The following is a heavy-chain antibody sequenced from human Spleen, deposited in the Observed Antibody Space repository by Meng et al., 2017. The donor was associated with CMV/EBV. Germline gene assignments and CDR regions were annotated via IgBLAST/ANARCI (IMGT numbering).Heavy chain of an antibody. Sequence: GGSLRLSCAASGFTFSSYEMNWVRQAPGKGLEWVSAISGSGGSTYYADSVKGRFTISRDNSKNTLYLQMNSLRAEDTAVYYCAKDEIAAAGSGLWDYWGQGTLVTVSS. CDR2: ISGSGGST. CDR1: GFTFSSYE. V-gene: IGHV3-23*01. CDR3: AKDEIAAAGSGLWDY. J-gene: IGHJ4*02. D-gene: IGHD6-13*01.